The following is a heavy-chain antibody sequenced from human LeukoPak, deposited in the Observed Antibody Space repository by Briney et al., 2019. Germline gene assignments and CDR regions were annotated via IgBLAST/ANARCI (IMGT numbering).Heavy chain of an antibody. J-gene: IGHJ4*02. D-gene: IGHD6-19*01. V-gene: IGHV3-30*02. Sequence: GGSLRLSCAASGFTFSSYGMHSVRQAPGKGLERVALIRYDGSNKYYADSVKGRFTLSRDNSKSTMYLQMNSLRAEDTAVYYCAKAYSSGWYVGYWRQGTLVTVSS. CDR3: AKAYSSGWYVGY. CDR1: GFTFSSYG. CDR2: IRYDGSNK.